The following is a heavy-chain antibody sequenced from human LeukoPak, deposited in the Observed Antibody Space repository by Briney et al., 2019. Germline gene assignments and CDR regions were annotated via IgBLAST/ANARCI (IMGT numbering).Heavy chain of an antibody. V-gene: IGHV3-23*01. Sequence: PGGSLRLSCAASGFTFSSYAMSWVRQAPGKGLERVSGISGSGGSTYYADSVKGRFTISRDNSKNTLYLQMNSLRAEDTAVYYCAKDQTGVAYYFDYWGQGTLVTVSS. CDR3: AKDQTGVAYYFDY. J-gene: IGHJ4*02. CDR1: GFTFSSYA. CDR2: ISGSGGST. D-gene: IGHD5-12*01.